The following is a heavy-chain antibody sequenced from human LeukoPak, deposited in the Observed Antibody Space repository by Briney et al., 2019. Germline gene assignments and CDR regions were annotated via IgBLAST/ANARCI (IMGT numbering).Heavy chain of an antibody. V-gene: IGHV3-7*03. J-gene: IGHJ4*02. Sequence: PGGSLKLSCEASGFTFSRHWMNWVRQAPGKGLEWVANIKQGGGERNYVDSVKGRFTVSRDDAKSSLYLQMNSLRAEDTAIYYCARGPNYGSRTDYLDYWGQGTLVTVSS. CDR1: GFTFSRHW. CDR2: IKQGGGER. CDR3: ARGPNYGSRTDYLDY. D-gene: IGHD4-17*01.